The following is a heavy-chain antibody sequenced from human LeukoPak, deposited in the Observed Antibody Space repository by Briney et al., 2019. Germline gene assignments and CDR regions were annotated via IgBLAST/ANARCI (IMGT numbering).Heavy chain of an antibody. J-gene: IGHJ5*02. D-gene: IGHD6-13*01. V-gene: IGHV4-38-2*02. CDR3: ARVAAAGNWFDP. CDR2: IYHSGST. Sequence: SETLSLTCTVSGDSINNYYWSWIRQTPEKGLEWIGSIYHSGSTYYNPSLKSRVTISVDTSKNQFSLKLSSVTAADTAVYYCARVAAAGNWFDPWGQGTLVTVSS. CDR1: GDSINNYY.